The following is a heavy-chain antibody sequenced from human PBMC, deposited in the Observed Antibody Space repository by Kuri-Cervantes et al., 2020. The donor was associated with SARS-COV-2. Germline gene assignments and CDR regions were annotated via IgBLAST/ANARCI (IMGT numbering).Heavy chain of an antibody. D-gene: IGHD3-22*01. CDR3: ASSGEWLLLEFWAFDI. CDR1: GFTFSSYW. CDR2: IKQDGSEK. J-gene: IGHJ3*02. V-gene: IGHV3-7*01. Sequence: GGSLRLSCAASGFTFSSYWMSWVRQAPGKGLEWVANIKQDGSEKYYVDSVKGRFTISRDNAKNSLYLQMNSLRAEDTAVYYCASSGEWLLLEFWAFDIWGQGTMVTVSS.